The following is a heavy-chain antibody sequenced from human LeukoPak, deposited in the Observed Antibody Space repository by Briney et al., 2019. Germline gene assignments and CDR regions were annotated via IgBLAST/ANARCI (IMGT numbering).Heavy chain of an antibody. CDR2: IYYSGST. CDR3: ARVDSEAAVDAFDI. V-gene: IGHV4-59*01. Sequence: SETLSLTCTVSGGSISSYYWSWIRQPPGKGLEWIGYIYYSGSTNYNPSLKSRVTISVDTSKNQFSLRLSSVTAADTAVYYCARVDSEAAVDAFDIWGQGTMVTVSS. CDR1: GGSISSYY. D-gene: IGHD6-25*01. J-gene: IGHJ3*02.